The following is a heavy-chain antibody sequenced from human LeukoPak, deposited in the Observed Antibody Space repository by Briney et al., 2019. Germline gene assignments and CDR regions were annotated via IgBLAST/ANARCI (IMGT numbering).Heavy chain of an antibody. J-gene: IGHJ4*02. Sequence: GGSLRLSCAASGFTFSSYAMHWVRQAPGKGLEYVSAISSNGGSTYYANSVKGRFTISRDNSKNTLYLQMGSLRAEDMAVYYCARGRGYSSSWYYFDYWGQGTLVTVSS. CDR1: GFTFSSYA. CDR3: ARGRGYSSSWYYFDY. CDR2: ISSNGGST. D-gene: IGHD6-13*01. V-gene: IGHV3-64*01.